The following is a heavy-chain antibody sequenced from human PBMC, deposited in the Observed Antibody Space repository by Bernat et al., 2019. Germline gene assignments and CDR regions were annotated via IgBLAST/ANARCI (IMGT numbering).Heavy chain of an antibody. CDR3: AGRITGATSLDAFDI. V-gene: IGHV1-69*02. CDR1: GGTFSSYT. Sequence: QVQLVQSGAEVKKPGSSVKVSCKASGGTFSSYTISWVRQAPGQELEWMGRIIPILGIANYAQKFQGRVTITADKSTSTAYMELSSLRSEDTAVYYCAGRITGATSLDAFDIWGQGTMVTVSS. D-gene: IGHD1-7*01. CDR2: IIPILGIA. J-gene: IGHJ3*02.